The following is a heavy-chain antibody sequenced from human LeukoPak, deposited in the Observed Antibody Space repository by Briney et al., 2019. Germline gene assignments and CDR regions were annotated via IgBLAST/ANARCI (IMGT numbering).Heavy chain of an antibody. J-gene: IGHJ2*01. CDR1: GGTFSSYG. V-gene: IGHV1-69*06. D-gene: IGHD5-24*01. Sequence: SVKVSCKASGGTFSSYGISWVRQAPGQGLEWMGGIIPIFGTANYAQKFQGRVTITADKSTSTAYMELSSLRSEDTAVYYCARSLPRDTISSWYFDLWGRGTLVTVSS. CDR2: IIPIFGTA. CDR3: ARSLPRDTISSWYFDL.